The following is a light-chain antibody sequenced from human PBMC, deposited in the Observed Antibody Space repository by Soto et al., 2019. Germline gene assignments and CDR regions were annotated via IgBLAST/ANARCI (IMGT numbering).Light chain of an antibody. CDR2: KAS. J-gene: IGKJ1*01. CDR1: QIISSW. V-gene: IGKV1-5*03. Sequence: DIQMTQSPSSLSAFVGDRVTITCRASQIISSWLAWYQQKPGKAPKLLIYKASTLESGVPSNFSGSGSGTEFTLTISSLQPEDFATYYCQQYNSFPWTFGQGTKVDIK. CDR3: QQYNSFPWT.